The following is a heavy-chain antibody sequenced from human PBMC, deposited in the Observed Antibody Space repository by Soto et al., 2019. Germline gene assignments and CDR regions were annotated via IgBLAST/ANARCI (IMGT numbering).Heavy chain of an antibody. V-gene: IGHV1-2*02. J-gene: IGHJ6*02. CDR3: ARASHGMDV. CDR1: GYTFTGYY. Sequence: ASVKGFCKASGYTFTGYYIHWVRQAPGQGLEWMGWINPNSGDTNYAQQFQGRVTMTRDTSITTAHMDLTRLISDDTAVYYCARASHGMDVWGQGTTVTVSS. CDR2: INPNSGDT.